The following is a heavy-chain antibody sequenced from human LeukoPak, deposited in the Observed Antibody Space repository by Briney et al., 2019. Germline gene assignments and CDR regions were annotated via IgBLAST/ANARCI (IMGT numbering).Heavy chain of an antibody. D-gene: IGHD7-27*01. V-gene: IGHV3-30*02. CDR2: IRYDGSNK. CDR3: AKDKRGTGNWFDP. J-gene: IGHJ5*02. Sequence: GGSLRLSCAASGFTFSSYGMHWVRQAPGKGLEWVAFIRYDGSNKYYADSVKGRFTISRDNSKNTLYLQMNSLRAEGTAVYYCAKDKRGTGNWFDPWGQGTLVTVSS. CDR1: GFTFSSYG.